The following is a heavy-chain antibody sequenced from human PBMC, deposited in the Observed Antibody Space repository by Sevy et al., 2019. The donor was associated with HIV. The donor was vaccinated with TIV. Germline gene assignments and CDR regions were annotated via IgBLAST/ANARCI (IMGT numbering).Heavy chain of an antibody. D-gene: IGHD2-15*01. Sequence: SETLSLTCTVSGGSINSGGYSWSWIRQHPGKGLEWIGYIHYSGSTNYNPSLKSRVTISVDTSKNQFSLKLSSVTAADTAVYYCARDRGLGYCSGGSCYYGMDVWGQGTTVTVSS. CDR2: IHYSGST. CDR3: ARDRGLGYCSGGSCYYGMDV. CDR1: GGSINSGGYS. V-gene: IGHV4-61*08. J-gene: IGHJ6*02.